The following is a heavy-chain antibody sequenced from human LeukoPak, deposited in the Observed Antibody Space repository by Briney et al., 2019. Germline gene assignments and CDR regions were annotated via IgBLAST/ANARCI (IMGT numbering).Heavy chain of an antibody. V-gene: IGHV3-33*01. CDR2: IWYDGSNI. CDR1: GISFSSHG. J-gene: IGHJ4*02. D-gene: IGHD3-22*01. Sequence: GGSLRLSCAASGISFSSHGMHWVRQAPGKGLEWVAVIWYDGSNIYYADSVKGRFTISRDNSKNTLYLQMNSLRAEDTALYYCARARNDYDSNGFSLLDYWGQGTLVPVSS. CDR3: ARARNDYDSNGFSLLDY.